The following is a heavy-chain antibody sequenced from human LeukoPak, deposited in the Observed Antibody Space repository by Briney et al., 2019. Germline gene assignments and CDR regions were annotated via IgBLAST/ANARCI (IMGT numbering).Heavy chain of an antibody. CDR3: ARGGGSYLRDKTNWFDP. Sequence: PSQTLSLTCTVSGGSISSGGYYWSWIRQHPGKGQEWIGYIYYSGSTYYNPSLKSRVTMSVDTSKNQFSLKLSSVTAADTAVYYCARGGGSYLRDKTNWFDPWGQGTLVTVSS. J-gene: IGHJ5*02. D-gene: IGHD1-26*01. CDR1: GGSISSGGYY. CDR2: IYYSGST. V-gene: IGHV4-31*03.